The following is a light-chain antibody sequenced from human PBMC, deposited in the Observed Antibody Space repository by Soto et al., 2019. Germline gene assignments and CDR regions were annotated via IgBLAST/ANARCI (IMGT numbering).Light chain of an antibody. CDR3: QHQT. CDR1: QSISSW. V-gene: IGKV1-5*01. Sequence: DIQMTQSPSTLSASVGDRVTITCRASQSISSWLAWYQQKPGKAPKLLIYDASSLESGVPSRFSGSGSGTEFTRTISSLQPDDFSTYYCQHQTFGQGTKLEIK. CDR2: DAS. J-gene: IGKJ2*01.